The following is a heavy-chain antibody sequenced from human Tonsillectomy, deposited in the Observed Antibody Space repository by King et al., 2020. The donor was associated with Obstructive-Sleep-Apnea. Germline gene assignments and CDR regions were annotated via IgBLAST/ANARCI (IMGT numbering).Heavy chain of an antibody. J-gene: IGHJ3*02. CDR1: GGSLTNYY. CDR2: IYYSGST. Sequence: QLQESGPGLVKPSETLSLTCTVSGGSLTNYYWSWIRQPPGKGLELIGYIYYSGSTNYNPSLKSRVTITVDTSKNQFSLKVSSVTAADTAVYYCARLRLEEGAFDIWGQGTMVTVSS. D-gene: IGHD1-1*01. V-gene: IGHV4-59*08. CDR3: ARLRLEEGAFDI.